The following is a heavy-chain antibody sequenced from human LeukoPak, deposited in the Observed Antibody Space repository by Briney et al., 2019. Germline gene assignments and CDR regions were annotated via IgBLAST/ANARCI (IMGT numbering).Heavy chain of an antibody. J-gene: IGHJ4*02. D-gene: IGHD4-23*01. CDR1: GFTFDDYG. CDR3: ARDLLGGNSGGYFDY. Sequence: AGGSLRLSCAASGFTFDDYGMSWVRQAPGKGLEWVSGINWNGGSTGYADSVEGRFTISRDNAKNSLYLQMNSLRAEDTALYYCARDLLGGNSGGYFDYWGQGTLVTVSS. CDR2: INWNGGST. V-gene: IGHV3-20*04.